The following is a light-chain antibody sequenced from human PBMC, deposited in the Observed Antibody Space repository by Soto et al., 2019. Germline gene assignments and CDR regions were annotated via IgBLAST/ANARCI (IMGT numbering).Light chain of an antibody. V-gene: IGLV2-23*01. CDR2: EGS. CDR3: CSYAGSDVV. CDR1: SSDDGSYNL. Sequence: QSALTQPASVSGSPGQSITISCTGTSSDDGSYNLVSWYQQHPGKAPKLMIYEGSKRPSGVSNRFSGSKSGNTASLTISGLQAEDEADYYCCSYAGSDVVFGGGTKLTVL. J-gene: IGLJ2*01.